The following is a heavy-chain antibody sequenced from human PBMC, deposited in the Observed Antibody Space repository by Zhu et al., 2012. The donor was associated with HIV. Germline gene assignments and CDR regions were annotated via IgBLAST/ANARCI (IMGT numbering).Heavy chain of an antibody. Sequence: QVQLQESGPQLVKPSETLSLTCTVSGGSMSSHYWNWVRQPPGKGLQWMGYMYSSGSTKYNFSLKSRVAISLDMSKNQFSLNLSSVTTADTAVYYCARSVKGPLVFDSWGQGALVTVSS. CDR2: MYSSGST. V-gene: IGHV4-59*11. CDR3: ARSVKGPLVFDS. D-gene: IGHD2-8*02. CDR1: GGSMSSHY. J-gene: IGHJ4*02.